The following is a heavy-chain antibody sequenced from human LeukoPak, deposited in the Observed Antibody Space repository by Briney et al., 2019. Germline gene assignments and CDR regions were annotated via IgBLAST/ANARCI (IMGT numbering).Heavy chain of an antibody. CDR2: VSYDGSDK. J-gene: IGHJ4*02. Sequence: GGSLRLSCAASGFTFSTYGTHWVRQAPGKGLEWVAVVSYDGSDKYYADSVKGRFTISRDNSKNTLYPQMISLRAEGTAVYYCATRGGPSAFGELLVALDYWGQGTLVTVSS. V-gene: IGHV3-30*03. CDR1: GFTFSTYG. CDR3: ATRGGPSAFGELLVALDY. D-gene: IGHD3-10*01.